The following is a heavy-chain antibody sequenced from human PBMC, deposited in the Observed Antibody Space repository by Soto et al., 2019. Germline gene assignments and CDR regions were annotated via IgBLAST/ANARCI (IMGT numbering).Heavy chain of an antibody. CDR2: IKHDGSDI. CDR3: ARDPYGNGYGAFDI. D-gene: IGHD3-22*01. Sequence: PGGSLRLFCAASGFTFSDYWMSWVRLSPGKGLEWVANIKHDGSDIRYVDSVKGRSTMSRDNAENSLYLQMSSLGAEDTAMYYCARDPYGNGYGAFDIWGQGTMVTVSS. V-gene: IGHV3-7*03. J-gene: IGHJ3*02. CDR1: GFTFSDYW.